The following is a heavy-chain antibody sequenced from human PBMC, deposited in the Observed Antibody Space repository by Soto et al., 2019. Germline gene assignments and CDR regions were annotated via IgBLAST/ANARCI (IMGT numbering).Heavy chain of an antibody. Sequence: QVQLVESGAGVVQPGRSLRLSCTASGFSFRSYVMHWVRQAPGKGLEWVALISNEGSYKYYADSVKGRFTISRDNSKNTLHLQMNSLRSDETGVYHCAKLALGRRYIAYDEVDYWGQGTLATVS. J-gene: IGHJ4*02. CDR2: ISNEGSYK. V-gene: IGHV3-30*18. CDR1: GFSFRSYV. CDR3: AKLALGRRYIAYDEVDY. D-gene: IGHD5-12*01.